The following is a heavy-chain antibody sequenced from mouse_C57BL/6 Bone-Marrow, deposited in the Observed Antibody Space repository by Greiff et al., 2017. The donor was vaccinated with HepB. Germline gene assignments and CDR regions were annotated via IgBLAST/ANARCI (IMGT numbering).Heavy chain of an antibody. CDR2: ISSGSSTI. D-gene: IGHD1-1*01. V-gene: IGHV5-17*01. CDR1: GFTFSDYG. J-gene: IGHJ1*03. Sequence: DVQLVESGGGLVKPGGSLKLSCAASGFTFSDYGMHWVRQAPEKGLEWVAYISSGSSTIYYADTVKGRFTISRDNAKNTLFLQMTSLRSEDTAMYYCASYYYGSSYVDWYFDVWGTGTTVTVSS. CDR3: ASYYYGSSYVDWYFDV.